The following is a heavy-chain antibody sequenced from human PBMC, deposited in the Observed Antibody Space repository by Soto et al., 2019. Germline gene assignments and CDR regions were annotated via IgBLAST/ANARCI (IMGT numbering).Heavy chain of an antibody. J-gene: IGHJ5*02. CDR3: ARGTRHYYGSGSYYNSNWFDP. Sequence: PSETLSLTCAVYGGSFSGYYWSWIRQPPGKGLEWIGEINHSGSTNYNPSLKSQVTISVDTSKNQFSLKLSSVTAADTAVYYCARGTRHYYGSGSYYNSNWFDPWGQGTLVTVSS. D-gene: IGHD3-10*01. CDR1: GGSFSGYY. V-gene: IGHV4-34*01. CDR2: INHSGST.